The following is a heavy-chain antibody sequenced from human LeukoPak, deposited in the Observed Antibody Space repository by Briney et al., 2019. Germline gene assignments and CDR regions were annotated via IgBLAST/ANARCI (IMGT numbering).Heavy chain of an antibody. CDR2: IYTGGNT. J-gene: IGHJ4*02. CDR1: GFIVSSNN. D-gene: IGHD3/OR15-3a*01. Sequence: GGSLRLSCAASGFIVSSNNMNWVRQAPGRGLEWVSVIYTGGNTYYADSVKGRFTISRDNSKNTLFLQMNNLRAEDTAVYYCTRENPAILGLFDYWGQGTLVTVSS. CDR3: TRENPAILGLFDY. V-gene: IGHV3-53*01.